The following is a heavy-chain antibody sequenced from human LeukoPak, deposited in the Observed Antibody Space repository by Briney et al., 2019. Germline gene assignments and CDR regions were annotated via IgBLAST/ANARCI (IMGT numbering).Heavy chain of an antibody. Sequence: VGSLRLSCAASGFTFSSYAMHWVRQAPGKGLEYVSAISSNGGSTYYANSVKGRFTISRDNSKNTLYLQMGSLRAEDMAVYYCARARAAQDSWDAFDIWGQGTMVTVSS. V-gene: IGHV3-64*01. CDR2: ISSNGGST. J-gene: IGHJ3*02. CDR1: GFTFSSYA. D-gene: IGHD6-6*01. CDR3: ARARAAQDSWDAFDI.